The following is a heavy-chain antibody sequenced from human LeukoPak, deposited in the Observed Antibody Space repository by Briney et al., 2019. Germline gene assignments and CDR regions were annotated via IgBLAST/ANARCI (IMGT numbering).Heavy chain of an antibody. Sequence: SETLSLTXTVSGGSIGSYYWSWIRQTPGKGLEWIGYIYYSGSTNYNPSLKSRVTISVDTSKNQFSLKLSSVTAADTAVYYCARYSSGRGGWFDPWGQGTLVTVSS. CDR3: ARYSSGRGGWFDP. CDR2: IYYSGST. D-gene: IGHD6-19*01. V-gene: IGHV4-59*01. CDR1: GGSIGSYY. J-gene: IGHJ5*02.